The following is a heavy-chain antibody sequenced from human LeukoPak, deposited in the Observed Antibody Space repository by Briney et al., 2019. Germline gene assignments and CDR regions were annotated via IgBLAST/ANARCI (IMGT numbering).Heavy chain of an antibody. CDR3: ASPRRYYGDYYSY. V-gene: IGHV4-39*01. CDR1: GGSISSSSYY. CDR2: IYYSGST. D-gene: IGHD4-17*01. Sequence: SETLSLTCTVSGGSISSSSYYLGWIRQPPGKGLEWIGSIYYSGSTYYNPSLKSRVTISVDTSKNQFSLKLSSVTAADTAVYYCASPRRYYGDYYSYWGQGTLVTVSS. J-gene: IGHJ4*02.